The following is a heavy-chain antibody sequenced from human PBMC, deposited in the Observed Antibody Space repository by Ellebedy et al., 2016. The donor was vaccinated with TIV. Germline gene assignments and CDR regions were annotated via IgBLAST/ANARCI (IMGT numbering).Heavy chain of an antibody. CDR1: GFTFSNYA. V-gene: IGHV3-74*01. D-gene: IGHD5/OR15-5a*01. CDR2: INGDGTTT. CDR3: TGVSTEIPY. Sequence: GESLKISCAASGFTFSNYAMHWVRQAPGKGLLWVSRINGDGTTTTYADSVKGRFTISRDNAKNTVYLQMDSLRAEDTAVYYCTGVSTEIPYWGQGTLVTVSS. J-gene: IGHJ4*02.